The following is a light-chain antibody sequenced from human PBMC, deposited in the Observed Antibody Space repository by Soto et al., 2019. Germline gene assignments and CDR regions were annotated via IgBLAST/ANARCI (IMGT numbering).Light chain of an antibody. CDR3: CSYAGSTTVV. V-gene: IGLV2-23*01. CDR2: EDT. J-gene: IGLJ2*01. CDR1: SSDIGSYNL. Sequence: QSALTQPASVSGSPGQSITISCTGTSSDIGSYNLVSWYQQHPGKAPKLLIYEDTKRPSGVSNRFSGSKSGNTASLTISGLQAEDEADYYYCSYAGSTTVVFGGGTKLTVL.